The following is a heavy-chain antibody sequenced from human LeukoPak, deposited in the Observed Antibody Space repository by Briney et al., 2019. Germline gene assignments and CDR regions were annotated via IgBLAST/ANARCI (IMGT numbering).Heavy chain of an antibody. Sequence: KSSETLSLTCTVSGGSISSYYWSWFRQPPRKGLEWIGYIYYSASTNYNPSLKSRITISVDTSKNQFSLKLSSVNAGDTAVYYCARESQEYFDYWGQGTLVTVSS. CDR2: IYYSAST. CDR3: ARESQEYFDY. J-gene: IGHJ4*02. V-gene: IGHV4-59*01. CDR1: GGSISSYY.